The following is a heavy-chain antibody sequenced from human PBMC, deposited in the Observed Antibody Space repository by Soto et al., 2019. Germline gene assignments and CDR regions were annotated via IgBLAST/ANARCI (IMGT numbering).Heavy chain of an antibody. CDR3: ARGNNHRWYDY. V-gene: IGHV4-31*03. J-gene: IGHJ4*02. Sequence: ASETLSLTCTVSGGSISSGGFYWSWIRQHPGKGLEWIGYIYYSGNTYYNPSLKSRVTISVDTSKNQFSLRLSSVTAADTAVYYCARGNNHRWYDYWGQGTLVTVSS. D-gene: IGHD6-13*01. CDR1: GGSISSGGFY. CDR2: IYYSGNT.